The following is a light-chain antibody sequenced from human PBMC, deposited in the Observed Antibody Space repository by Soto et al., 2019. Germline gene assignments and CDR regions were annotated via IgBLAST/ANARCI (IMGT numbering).Light chain of an antibody. CDR1: QSICSW. CDR3: QQYNSYSLT. Sequence: DIPMTQSPSTLSASVGDRVTITCRASQSICSWLAWYQQKPGKAPKLLIYDASSLESGIPSRFSGSGSGTEFTLTISSLQPDDFATNYCQQYNSYSLTFGGGTKVEIK. CDR2: DAS. J-gene: IGKJ4*01. V-gene: IGKV1-5*01.